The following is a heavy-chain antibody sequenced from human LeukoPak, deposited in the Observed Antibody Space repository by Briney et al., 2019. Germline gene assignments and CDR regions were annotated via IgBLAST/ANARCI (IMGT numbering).Heavy chain of an antibody. CDR3: ARRGGSYSHSDF. CDR2: VSPFNGNT. D-gene: IGHD1-26*01. J-gene: IGHJ4*02. CDR1: GYTFSSYG. V-gene: IGHV1-18*01. Sequence: ASVRLSCKASGYTFSSYGIIWVRQAPGQGLQWMGWVSPFNGNTDYAPKLQGRVTMTTDTSTTTAYMELRSLTSDDTAVYYCARRGGSYSHSDFWGQGALVTASS.